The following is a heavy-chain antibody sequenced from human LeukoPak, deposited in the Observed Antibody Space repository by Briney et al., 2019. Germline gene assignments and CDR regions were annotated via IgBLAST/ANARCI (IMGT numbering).Heavy chain of an antibody. J-gene: IGHJ4*02. CDR1: GFTFSNFA. V-gene: IGHV3-23*01. D-gene: IGHD6-19*01. CDR2: ISGSGT. Sequence: PGGSLRLSCAASGFTFSNFAMNWVRQAPGKGLEWVSTISGSGTYYSDSVKGRFTISRDNSKNTLYLQMNSLRAEDTAVYYCAKPGGWYSSKTPPGHWGQGTLVTVSS. CDR3: AKPGGWYSSKTPPGH.